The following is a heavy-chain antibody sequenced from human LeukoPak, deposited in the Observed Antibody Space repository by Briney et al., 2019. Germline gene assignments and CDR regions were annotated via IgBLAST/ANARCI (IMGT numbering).Heavy chain of an antibody. J-gene: IGHJ4*02. D-gene: IGHD6-19*01. CDR1: GYTFTGYY. V-gene: IGHV1-2*04. CDR2: INPNSGGT. CDR3: ARDTIAVAAPTGYYFDY. Sequence: ASVKVSCKASGYTFTGYYVHWVRQAHGQGLEWMGWINPNSGGTNYAQKFQGWVTMTRDTSISTAYMELSRLRSDDTAVYYCARDTIAVAAPTGYYFDYWGQGTLVAVSS.